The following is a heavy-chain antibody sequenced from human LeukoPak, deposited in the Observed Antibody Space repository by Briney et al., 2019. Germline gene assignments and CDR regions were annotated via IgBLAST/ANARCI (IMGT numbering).Heavy chain of an antibody. CDR2: IDTNTGNP. V-gene: IGHV7-4-1*02. D-gene: IGHD3-22*01. Sequence: ASVKDSCKGSGYTFTKYAISWVRQAPGQGLEYMGWIDTNTGNPTYAQGFTGRFVFSLDTSVSTAYLQISSLKAEDSAIYFCANCYDSSGFFAYWGQGTLVTVSS. J-gene: IGHJ4*02. CDR3: ANCYDSSGFFAY. CDR1: GYTFTKYA.